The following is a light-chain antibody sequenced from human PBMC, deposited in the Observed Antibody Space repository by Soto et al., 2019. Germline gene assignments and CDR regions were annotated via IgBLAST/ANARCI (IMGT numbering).Light chain of an antibody. V-gene: IGLV1-44*01. CDR2: SNN. CDR1: ISNIGSNT. J-gene: IGLJ3*02. Sequence: QSVVTQSPSASGTPGQNVTISCSGSISNIGSNTVNWFQHLPATAPKLLIYSNNERPSGVPDRISGSKSGTSASLAISGLQSEDEADYFCAAWDDSLNGWVFDGGTKLTVL. CDR3: AAWDDSLNGWV.